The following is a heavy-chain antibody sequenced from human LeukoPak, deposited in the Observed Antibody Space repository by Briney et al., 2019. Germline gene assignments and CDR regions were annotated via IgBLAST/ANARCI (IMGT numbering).Heavy chain of an antibody. D-gene: IGHD2-2*01. Sequence: GGSLRLSCAASGFTFSNAWMSWVRQAPGKGLEWVGRIKSKTDGGTTDDAAPVKGRFTISRDDSKNTLYLQMNSLKTEDTAVYYCTPGYCSSTSCYFRRVVGYCYYMDVWGKGTTVTVSS. CDR3: TPGYCSSTSCYFRRVVGYCYYMDV. CDR1: GFTFSNAW. J-gene: IGHJ6*03. V-gene: IGHV3-15*01. CDR2: IKSKTDGGTT.